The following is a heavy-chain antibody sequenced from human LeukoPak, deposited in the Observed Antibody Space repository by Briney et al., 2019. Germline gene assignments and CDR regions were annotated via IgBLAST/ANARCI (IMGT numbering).Heavy chain of an antibody. CDR1: GFSFSSNW. CDR2: ISGSGGST. V-gene: IGHV3-21*01. Sequence: PGGSLRLSCAASGFSFSSNWMYWVRQAPGKGLEWVSAISGSGGSTYYADSVKGRFTISRDNAKNSLYLQMNSLRAEDTAVYYCASAYCGGDCYTGWGDDIWGQGTMVTVSS. J-gene: IGHJ3*02. D-gene: IGHD2-21*02. CDR3: ASAYCGGDCYTGWGDDI.